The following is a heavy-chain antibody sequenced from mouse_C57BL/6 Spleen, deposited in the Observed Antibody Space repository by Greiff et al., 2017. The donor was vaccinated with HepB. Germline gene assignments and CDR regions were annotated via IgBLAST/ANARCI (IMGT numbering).Heavy chain of an antibody. Sequence: DVQLVESEGGLVQPGSSMKLSCTASGFTFSDYYMAWVRQVPEKGLEWVANINYDGSSTYYLDSLKSRFIISRDNAKNILYLQMSSLKSEDTATYYCARDRDGDWYFDVWGTGTTVTVSS. CDR3: ARDRDGDWYFDV. CDR1: GFTFSDYY. J-gene: IGHJ1*03. V-gene: IGHV5-16*01. CDR2: INYDGSST. D-gene: IGHD3-3*01.